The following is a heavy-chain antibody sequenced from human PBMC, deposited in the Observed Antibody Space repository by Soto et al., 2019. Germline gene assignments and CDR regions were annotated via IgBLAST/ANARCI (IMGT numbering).Heavy chain of an antibody. V-gene: IGHV4-31*03. CDR1: GGSISSGGYY. CDR2: IYYGGST. CDR3: ARGGYCYENSGQNAYDY. Sequence: SETLSLTCTVSGGSISSGGYYWSWIRQHPGKGLEWIGYIYYGGSTYYNPSLKSRATISGDTSKNQFSLKLSSVTAADTAVYYCARGGYCYENSGQNAYDYWGQGILGTVSS. D-gene: IGHD3-22*01. J-gene: IGHJ4*01.